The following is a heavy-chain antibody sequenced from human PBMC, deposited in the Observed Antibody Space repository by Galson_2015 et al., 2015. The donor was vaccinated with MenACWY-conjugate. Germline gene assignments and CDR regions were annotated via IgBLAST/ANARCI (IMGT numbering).Heavy chain of an antibody. D-gene: IGHD2-2*01. Sequence: SDGSNKYSADSVKGRFTISRDNSKNTLYLQMNSLRAEDTSVYYCARDYCSSTSCYFDYWGQGTLVTVSS. J-gene: IGHJ4*02. CDR2: SDGSNK. V-gene: IGHV3-33*01. CDR3: ARDYCSSTSCYFDY.